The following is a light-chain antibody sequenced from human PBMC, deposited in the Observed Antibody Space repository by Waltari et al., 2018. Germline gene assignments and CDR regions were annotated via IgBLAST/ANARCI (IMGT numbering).Light chain of an antibody. CDR2: GKN. V-gene: IGLV3-19*01. CDR1: SLRSYY. J-gene: IGLJ2*01. CDR3: NSRDSSGNHLV. Sequence: SSELTQDSAVSVALGQTVRITCPGDSLRSYYASWYQQKPGQAPVLVIYGKNNRPSGIPDRFSGSSSGNTASLTITGAQAEDEADYYCNSRDSSGNHLVFGGGTKLTVL.